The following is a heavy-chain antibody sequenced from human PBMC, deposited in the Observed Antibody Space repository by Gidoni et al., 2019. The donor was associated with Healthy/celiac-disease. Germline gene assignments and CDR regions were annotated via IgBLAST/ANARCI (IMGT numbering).Heavy chain of an antibody. V-gene: IGHV4-61*02. Sequence: QVQLQESGPGLVKPSQTLSLTCTVSGGSISSGSYYWSWIRQPAGKGLEWIGRIYTSGSTNYNPSLKSRVTISVDTSKNQFSLKLSSVTAADTAVYYCASTWSGYFQGGYYYYGMDVWGQGTTVTVSS. J-gene: IGHJ6*02. CDR3: ASTWSGYFQGGYYYYGMDV. CDR1: GGSISSGSYY. CDR2: IYTSGST. D-gene: IGHD3-3*01.